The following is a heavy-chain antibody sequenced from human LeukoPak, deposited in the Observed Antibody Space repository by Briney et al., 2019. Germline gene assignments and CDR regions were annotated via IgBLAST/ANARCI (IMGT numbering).Heavy chain of an antibody. CDR1: GYTFTGYY. J-gene: IGHJ3*02. Sequence: ASVKVSCKASGYTFTGYYMHWVRQAPGQGLEWMGWINPNSGGTNYAQKFQGRVTVTRDTSISTAYMELSRLRSDDTAVYYCARDLGGTDDAFDIWGQGTMVTVPS. V-gene: IGHV1-2*02. D-gene: IGHD1-26*01. CDR2: INPNSGGT. CDR3: ARDLGGTDDAFDI.